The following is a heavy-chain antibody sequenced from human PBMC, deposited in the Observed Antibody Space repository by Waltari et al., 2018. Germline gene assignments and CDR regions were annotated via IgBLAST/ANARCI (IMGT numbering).Heavy chain of an antibody. CDR1: GYTFINYE. CDR3: ARGRDVFANFDYNWFDP. V-gene: IGHV1-8*02. CDR2: ENPNGCAT. J-gene: IGHJ5*02. D-gene: IGHD3-3*01. Sequence: QVPLVQSGAEVLRPGASVKVSCQASGYTFINYEINWVRQAAGQGLEWMGWENPNGCATAYAQKFQGRITMTWETSISTAYMELSNLRSDDTAVLYCARGRDVFANFDYNWFDPWGQGTLVTVSS.